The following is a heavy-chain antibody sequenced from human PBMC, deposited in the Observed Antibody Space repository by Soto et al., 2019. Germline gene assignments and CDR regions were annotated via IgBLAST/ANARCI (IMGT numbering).Heavy chain of an antibody. CDR2: INAGNGNT. J-gene: IGHJ3*02. Sequence: ASVKVSCKASGYTFTSYGISWVRQAPGQGLEWMGWINAGNGNTKYSQKFQGRVTITRDTSASTAYMELSSLRSEDTAVYYCARALNLRRGYSYGWGAFDIWGQGTMVTVSS. CDR1: GYTFTSYG. CDR3: ARALNLRRGYSYGWGAFDI. D-gene: IGHD5-18*01. V-gene: IGHV1-3*01.